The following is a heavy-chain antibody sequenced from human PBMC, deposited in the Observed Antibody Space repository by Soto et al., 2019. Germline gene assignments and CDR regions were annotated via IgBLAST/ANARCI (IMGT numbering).Heavy chain of an antibody. D-gene: IGHD6-19*01. CDR3: ARVGGSGWDDA. J-gene: IGHJ4*02. CDR1: GGYIVSGGYS. Sequence: QVQLQESGSGLVKPSQTLSLTCAVSGGYIVSGGYSWSWIRQPPGKGLEWIGTAYPRGSTYYDPSLQSRGHISLDLAKDQFSLNPNSGPAAGKAVYYCARVGGSGWDDAGGQGTLVTVSS. CDR2: AYPRGST. V-gene: IGHV4-30-2*01.